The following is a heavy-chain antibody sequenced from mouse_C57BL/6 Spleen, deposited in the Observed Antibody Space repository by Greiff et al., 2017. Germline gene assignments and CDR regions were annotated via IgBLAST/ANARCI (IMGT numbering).Heavy chain of an antibody. CDR3: AREGLRRLAY. D-gene: IGHD2-2*01. CDR2: ISDGGSYT. V-gene: IGHV5-4*01. Sequence: EVMLVESGGGLVKPGGSLKLSCAASGFTFSSYAMSWVRQTPEKRLEWVATISDGGSYTYYPDNVKGRFTISRDNAKNNLYLQMSHLKSEDTAMYYCAREGLRRLAYWGQGTLVTVSA. CDR1: GFTFSSYA. J-gene: IGHJ3*01.